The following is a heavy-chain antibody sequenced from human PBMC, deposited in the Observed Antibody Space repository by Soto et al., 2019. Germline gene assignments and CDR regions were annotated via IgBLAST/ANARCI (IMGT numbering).Heavy chain of an antibody. J-gene: IGHJ4*02. CDR1: GYTFTSYA. V-gene: IGHV1-3*01. CDR3: ARSIVVVTAADY. CDR2: INAGNGNT. D-gene: IGHD2-21*02. Sequence: QVQLVQSGAEVKKPGASVKVSCKASGYTFTSYAMHWVRQAPGQRLEWMGWINAGNGNTKYSQKFQGRVTFTRDTSASTAYMELSSLRSDDTAVYYCARSIVVVTAADYWGQGTLVTVSS.